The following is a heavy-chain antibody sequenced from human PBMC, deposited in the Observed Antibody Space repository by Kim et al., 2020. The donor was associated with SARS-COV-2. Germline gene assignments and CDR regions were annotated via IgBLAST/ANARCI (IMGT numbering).Heavy chain of an antibody. CDR3: ARDHLHDSSGYYPPSRDAFDI. Sequence: SETLSLTCTVSGGSISSGGYYWSWIRQHPGKGLEWIGYIYYSGSTYYNPSLKSRVTISVDTSKNQFSLKLSSVTAADTAVYYCARDHLHDSSGYYPPSRDAFDIWGQGTMVTVSS. J-gene: IGHJ3*02. CDR2: IYYSGST. V-gene: IGHV4-31*03. CDR1: GGSISSGGYY. D-gene: IGHD3-22*01.